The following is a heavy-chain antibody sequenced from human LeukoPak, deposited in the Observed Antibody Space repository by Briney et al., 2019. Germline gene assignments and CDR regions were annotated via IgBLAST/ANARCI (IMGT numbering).Heavy chain of an antibody. V-gene: IGHV4-34*01. CDR1: GGSFSGYY. CDR2: ISHSGST. Sequence: PSETLSLTCAVYGGSFSGYYWSWIRQPPGKGLEWIGEISHSGSTTYNPSFKSRVTISGDTSKNQFSLKLSSVTAADTAVYYCAREDLIAVAVFDYWGQGTLVTVSS. CDR3: AREDLIAVAVFDY. D-gene: IGHD6-19*01. J-gene: IGHJ4*02.